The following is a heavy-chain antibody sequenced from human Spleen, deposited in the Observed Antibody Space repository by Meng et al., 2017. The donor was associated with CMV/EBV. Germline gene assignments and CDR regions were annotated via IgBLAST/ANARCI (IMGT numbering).Heavy chain of an antibody. Sequence: GESLKISCAASGFTFSSYGMYWVRQAPSKGLEWVAFIRYDGRDKYYADSVKGRFTISRDNSKNTLYLQMNSLRAEDTAVYYCASGSYHRTKYYYYGMDVWGQGTTVTVSS. J-gene: IGHJ6*02. CDR3: ASGSYHRTKYYYYGMDV. V-gene: IGHV3-30*02. CDR1: GFTFSSYG. CDR2: IRYDGRDK. D-gene: IGHD1-26*01.